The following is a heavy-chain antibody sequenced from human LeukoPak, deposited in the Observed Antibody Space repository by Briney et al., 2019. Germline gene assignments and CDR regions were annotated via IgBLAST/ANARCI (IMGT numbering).Heavy chain of an antibody. CDR1: GGSISRYY. D-gene: IGHD5-18*01. J-gene: IGHJ3*02. Sequence: SETLSLTCTVSGGSISRYYWSWIRQPAGKGLEWTGRIYSSGSTNYNPSLKSRVAMSVDTSKNQFSLKLSSVTAADTAVYYCAWPGMVTHAFDIWGQGTMVTVSS. CDR2: IYSSGST. V-gene: IGHV4-4*07. CDR3: AWPGMVTHAFDI.